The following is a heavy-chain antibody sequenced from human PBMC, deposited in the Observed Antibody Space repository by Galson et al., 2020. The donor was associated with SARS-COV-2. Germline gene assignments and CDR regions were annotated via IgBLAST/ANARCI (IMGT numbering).Heavy chain of an antibody. D-gene: IGHD5-18*01. Sequence: SVKVSCKASGDTFSTYAFNWVRQAPGQGFEWMGRIFPLLGTTNSAQKFQGRVTITVDKSTSTVYMELTRLRSEDTALYYCARDGGTDTAMGTSDYWGQGTLVTVSS. CDR1: GDTFSTYA. J-gene: IGHJ4*02. CDR2: IFPLLGTT. CDR3: ARDGGTDTAMGTSDY. V-gene: IGHV1-69*04.